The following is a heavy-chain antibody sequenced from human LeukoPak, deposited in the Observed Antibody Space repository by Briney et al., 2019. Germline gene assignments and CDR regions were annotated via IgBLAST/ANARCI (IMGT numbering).Heavy chain of an antibody. D-gene: IGHD4-23*01. CDR3: ARDHYTGTSVDY. CDR2: INPSGGST. J-gene: IGHJ4*02. CDR1: GYTFTSYG. Sequence: ASVKVSCKASGYTFTSYGISWVRQAPGQGLEWMGIINPSGGSTSYAQKFQGRVTMTRDTSTSTVYMELSSLRSEDTAVYYCARDHYTGTSVDYWGQGTLVTVSS. V-gene: IGHV1-46*01.